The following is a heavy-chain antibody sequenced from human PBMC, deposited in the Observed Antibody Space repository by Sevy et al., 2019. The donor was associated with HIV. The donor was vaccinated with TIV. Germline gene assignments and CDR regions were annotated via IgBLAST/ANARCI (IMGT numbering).Heavy chain of an antibody. D-gene: IGHD4-17*01. CDR2: IRPNNGGT. J-gene: IGHJ6*02. Sequence: ASVKVSCKAARYTFTDYYVHWVRQGPGQRLEWMGWIRPNNGGTKYAQRFQGRVTMTRDTSINTAYMELGSLTSDDTAVYYCARLTTMPTSDDYGMDVWGQGTTVTVSS. CDR1: RYTFTDYY. CDR3: ARLTTMPTSDDYGMDV. V-gene: IGHV1-2*02.